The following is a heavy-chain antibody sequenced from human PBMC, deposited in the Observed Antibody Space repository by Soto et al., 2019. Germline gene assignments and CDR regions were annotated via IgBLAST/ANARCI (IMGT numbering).Heavy chain of an antibody. Sequence: QVQLQESGSGLVKPSGTLSLTCSVSGESIVGLPYWNWIRQSPGQGLEWLGHIYHSDTTTYNPSFKSRVSMSVDTSKNQFSLTLNSVTTADTAVYYCARSQFGSFYRKYFDSWGPGIRVAVSS. J-gene: IGHJ4*02. D-gene: IGHD1-26*01. CDR3: ARSQFGSFYRKYFDS. V-gene: IGHV4-59*11. CDR2: IYHSDTT. CDR1: GESIVGLPY.